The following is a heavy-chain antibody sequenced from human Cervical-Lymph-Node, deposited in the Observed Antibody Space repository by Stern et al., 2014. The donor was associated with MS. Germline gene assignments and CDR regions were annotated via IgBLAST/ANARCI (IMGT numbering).Heavy chain of an antibody. CDR2: IWNDGSNK. Sequence: VHLVESGGGVVQPGRSLRLSCAASGFTFSSYGMHWVRQAPGKGLEWVAVIWNDGSNKHYADSVKGRFTISRDNSKNTLYLQMNSLRAEDTAVYYCTRDLGISSRGSVYWGQGTLVTVSS. CDR1: GFTFSSYG. D-gene: IGHD3-10*01. J-gene: IGHJ4*02. V-gene: IGHV3-33*01. CDR3: TRDLGISSRGSVY.